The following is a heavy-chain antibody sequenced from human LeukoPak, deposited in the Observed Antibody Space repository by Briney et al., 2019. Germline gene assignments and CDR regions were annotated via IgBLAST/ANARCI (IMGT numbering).Heavy chain of an antibody. V-gene: IGHV4-59*01. CDR2: IYYSGST. CDR1: GGSISSYY. D-gene: IGHD6-13*01. CDR3: ARGGGQQLVRAYYYYYYYMDV. Sequence: SETLSLTCTVSGGSISSYYWSWIRQPPGKGLEWIGYIYYSGSTNYNPSLKSRVTISVDTSKNQFSLKLSSVTAADTAVYYCARGGGQQLVRAYYYYYYYMDVWGKGTTVTVSS. J-gene: IGHJ6*03.